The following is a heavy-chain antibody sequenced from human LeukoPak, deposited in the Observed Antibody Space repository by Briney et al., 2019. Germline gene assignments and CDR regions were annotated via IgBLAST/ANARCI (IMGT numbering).Heavy chain of an antibody. CDR2: INHSGST. CDR1: GGSFSGYY. CDR3: ARSGITIFGVVIGFFDY. J-gene: IGHJ4*02. V-gene: IGHV4-34*01. Sequence: SETLSLTCAVYGGSFSGYYWSWIRQPPGKGLYWIGEINHSGSTNYNPSLKSRVTISVDTSKNQFSLKLSSVTAADTAVYYCARSGITIFGVVIGFFDYWGQGTLVTVSS. D-gene: IGHD3-3*01.